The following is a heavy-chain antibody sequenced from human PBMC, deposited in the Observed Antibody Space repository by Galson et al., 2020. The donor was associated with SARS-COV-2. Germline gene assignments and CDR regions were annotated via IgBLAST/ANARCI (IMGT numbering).Heavy chain of an antibody. J-gene: IGHJ4*02. CDR3: ARILGYSSSWPHVYY. D-gene: IGHD6-13*01. CDR2: IDWDDDK. CDR1: GFSLSTSGMC. Sequence: SGPTLVKPTQTLTLTCTFSGFSLSTSGMCVSWIRQPPGKALEWLALIDWDDDKYYSTSLKTRLTISKDTSKNQVVLTMTNMDPVDTATYYCARILGYSSSWPHVYYWGQGTLVTVSS. V-gene: IGHV2-70*01.